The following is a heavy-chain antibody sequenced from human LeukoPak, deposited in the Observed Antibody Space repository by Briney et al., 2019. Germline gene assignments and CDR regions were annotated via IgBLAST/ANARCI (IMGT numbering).Heavy chain of an antibody. CDR1: GFTFSSYA. Sequence: PGRSLRLSCAASGFTFSSYAMHWVRQAPGKGLEWVAVISYDGSNKYYADSVKGRFTIPRDNSKNTLYLQMNSLRAEDTAVYYCARVPSDYYDSSVGYFDYWGQGTLVTVSS. CDR3: ARVPSDYYDSSVGYFDY. V-gene: IGHV3-30*04. D-gene: IGHD3-22*01. CDR2: ISYDGSNK. J-gene: IGHJ4*02.